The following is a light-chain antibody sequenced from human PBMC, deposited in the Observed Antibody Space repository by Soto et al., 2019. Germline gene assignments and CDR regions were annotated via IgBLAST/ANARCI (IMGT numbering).Light chain of an antibody. V-gene: IGLV3-21*04. Sequence: SYELTQPPSVSVAPGKTARITCGGNNIGSKSVHWYQQNPGQAPVLVIYYDSDRPSGIPERFSGSNSGNTATLTISRVEAGDEADYYCQVWDSSSDLRVFGGGTKLTVL. J-gene: IGLJ2*01. CDR2: YDS. CDR3: QVWDSSSDLRV. CDR1: NIGSKS.